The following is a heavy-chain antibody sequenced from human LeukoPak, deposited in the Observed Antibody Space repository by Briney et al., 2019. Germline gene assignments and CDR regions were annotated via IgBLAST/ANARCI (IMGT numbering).Heavy chain of an antibody. Sequence: GGSLRLSCAASGFTFSSYGMHWVRQAPGKGLEWVAVISYDGSNKYYADSVKGRFTISRDNSKNTLYLQMNSLRAEDTAVYYCAKGAYYDSGGPTYWWGQGTLVTVSS. CDR1: GFTFSSYG. V-gene: IGHV3-30*18. J-gene: IGHJ4*02. CDR3: AKGAYYDSGGPTYW. D-gene: IGHD3-22*01. CDR2: ISYDGSNK.